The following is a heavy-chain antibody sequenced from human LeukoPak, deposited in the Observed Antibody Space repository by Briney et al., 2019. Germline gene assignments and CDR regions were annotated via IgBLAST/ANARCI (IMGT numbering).Heavy chain of an antibody. V-gene: IGHV3-7*01. CDR3: ARMSSGWYFDY. CDR1: GFTFSSYW. D-gene: IGHD6-19*01. Sequence: GGSLRLFCAASGFTFSSYWMSWVRQAPGKGLEWVANIKQDGSEKYYVDSVKGRFTISRDNAKNSLYLQMNSLRAEDTAVYYCARMSSGWYFDYWGQGTLVTVSS. J-gene: IGHJ4*02. CDR2: IKQDGSEK.